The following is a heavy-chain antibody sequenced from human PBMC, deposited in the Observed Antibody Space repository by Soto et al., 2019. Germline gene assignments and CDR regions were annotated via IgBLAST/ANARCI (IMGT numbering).Heavy chain of an antibody. Sequence: QVQLVESGGGVVQPGRSLRLSCAASGFTFSSYAMHWVRQAPGKGLEWVAVISYDGSNKYYADSVKGRFTISRDNSKNTLDLQMNSLRAEDTAVYYCARSVGPTDYWGQGTMVTVSS. CDR1: GFTFSSYA. D-gene: IGHD1-26*01. J-gene: IGHJ4*02. V-gene: IGHV3-30-3*01. CDR2: ISYDGSNK. CDR3: ARSVGPTDY.